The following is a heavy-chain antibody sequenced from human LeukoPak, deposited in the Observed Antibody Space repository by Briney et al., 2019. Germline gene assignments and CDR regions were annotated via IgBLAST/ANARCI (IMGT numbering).Heavy chain of an antibody. CDR2: IKEDGNDK. CDR3: VTDPTFARDIPSDY. Sequence: GGSLRLSCVASGFTFSRYWMSWVRQAPGKGLEWVANIKEDGNDKYYVGSVKGRFTISRDNGKNSLYLQMNSLRADDTAVYYCVTDPTFARDIPSDYWGQGTLVTVSS. CDR1: GFTFSRYW. D-gene: IGHD2-21*01. V-gene: IGHV3-7*01. J-gene: IGHJ4*02.